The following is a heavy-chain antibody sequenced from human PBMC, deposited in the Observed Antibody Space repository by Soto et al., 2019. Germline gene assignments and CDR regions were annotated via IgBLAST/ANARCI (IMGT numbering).Heavy chain of an antibody. D-gene: IGHD5-12*01. CDR1: GGSISSSNW. CDR2: IYHSGST. J-gene: IGHJ4*02. CDR3: ARETSGYVRYFVY. V-gene: IGHV4-4*02. Sequence: SETLSLTCAVSGGSISSSNWWSWVRQPPGKGLEWIGEIYHSGSTNYNPSLKSRVTISVDKSKNQFSLKLSSVTAADTAVYYCARETSGYVRYFVYWGQGTLVTVSS.